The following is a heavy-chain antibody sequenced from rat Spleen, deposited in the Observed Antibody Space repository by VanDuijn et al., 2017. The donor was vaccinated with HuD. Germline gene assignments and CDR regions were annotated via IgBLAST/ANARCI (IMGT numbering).Heavy chain of an antibody. D-gene: IGHD1-11*01. CDR3: ARHGVNYGAYNWFAY. Sequence: EVQLVESGGGLVQPGRSLKLSCVASGFTFNNYWMSWNRQAPGKGLEWVASITNSGGSIYYPDSVKGRFTISRDNAQNTLYLQMNSLRSEDTATYYCARHGVNYGAYNWFAYWGQGTLVTVSS. CDR1: GFTFNNYW. V-gene: IGHV5-31*01. J-gene: IGHJ3*01. CDR2: ITNSGGSI.